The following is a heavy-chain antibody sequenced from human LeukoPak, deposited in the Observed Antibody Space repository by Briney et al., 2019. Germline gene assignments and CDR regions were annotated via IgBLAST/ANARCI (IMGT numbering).Heavy chain of an antibody. CDR3: ARGRSSWPNFDY. V-gene: IGHV4-34*01. CDR2: VNHTGGI. Sequence: PSETLSLTCAVYGGSFSGYSWSWIRQSPEKGLEWIGEVNHTGGITYNPSLKGRVTMSVDTSKNQFSLKLSSVTAADTAVYYCARGRSSWPNFDYWGQGTLVTVSS. CDR1: GGSFSGYS. J-gene: IGHJ4*02. D-gene: IGHD6-13*01.